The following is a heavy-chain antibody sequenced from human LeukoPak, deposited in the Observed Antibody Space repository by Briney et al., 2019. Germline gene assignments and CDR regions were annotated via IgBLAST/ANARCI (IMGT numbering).Heavy chain of an antibody. CDR2: IFGSGST. Sequence: GGSLRLSCAASGFTFSSYAMTWVRQAPGKGLEWVSSIFGSGSTYYTDSVKGRFTISRDNSKNTLYLQMHSLRAGDTAVYYCAVDWYDSSGYGTFNYWGQGTLVTVSS. J-gene: IGHJ4*02. D-gene: IGHD3-22*01. CDR3: AVDWYDSSGYGTFNY. CDR1: GFTFSSYA. V-gene: IGHV3-23*01.